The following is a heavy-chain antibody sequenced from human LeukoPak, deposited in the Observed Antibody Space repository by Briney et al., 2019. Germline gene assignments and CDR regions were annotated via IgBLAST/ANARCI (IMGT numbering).Heavy chain of an antibody. CDR1: GGSFSGYY. CDR3: ARGLSGSYYRTLDY. CDR2: INHSGST. V-gene: IGHV4-34*01. D-gene: IGHD1-26*01. Sequence: SETLSLTCAVYGGSFSGYYWSWIRQPPGKGLEWIGEINHSGSTNYNPSLKSRVTISVDTSKNQFSLKLSSVTAADTAVYYCARGLSGSYYRTLDYWGQGTLVTVSP. J-gene: IGHJ4*02.